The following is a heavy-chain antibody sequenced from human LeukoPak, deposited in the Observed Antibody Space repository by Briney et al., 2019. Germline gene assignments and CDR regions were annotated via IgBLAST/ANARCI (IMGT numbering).Heavy chain of an antibody. J-gene: IGHJ4*02. V-gene: IGHV3-7*01. D-gene: IGHD6-19*01. CDR3: AREGGWSFDY. CDR1: GFSFSSYY. CDR2: INPDGNER. Sequence: GGSLRLSCAASGFSFSSYYMSWVRQAPGKGLEWVALINPDGNERYYVDSVKGRFTISRDNARNSQYLQMDSLRDDDTAVYYCAREGGWSFDYWGQGTLVTVSS.